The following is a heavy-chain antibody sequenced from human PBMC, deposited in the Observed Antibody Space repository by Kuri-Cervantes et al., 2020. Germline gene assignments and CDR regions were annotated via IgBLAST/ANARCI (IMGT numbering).Heavy chain of an antibody. D-gene: IGHD1-26*01. CDR2: ISYDGSNK. V-gene: IGHV3-30*03. Sequence: GESLKISCAASGFTFSSYGMHWVRQAPGKGLEWVAVISYDGSNKYYADSVKGRFTISRDNSKNTLYLQMNSLRAEDTAVYYCARDDGRADYYYYYGMDVWGQGTTVTVSS. CDR1: GFTFSSYG. CDR3: ARDDGRADYYYYYGMDV. J-gene: IGHJ6*02.